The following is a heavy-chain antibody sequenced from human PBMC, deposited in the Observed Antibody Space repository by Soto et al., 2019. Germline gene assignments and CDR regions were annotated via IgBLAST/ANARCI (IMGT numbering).Heavy chain of an antibody. J-gene: IGHJ4*02. CDR3: ARDLAAAGPGLDY. V-gene: IGHV1-3*01. Sequence: ASVKVSCKASGYTFTSYAMHWVRQAPGQRLERMGWINAGNGNTKYSQKFQGRVTITRDTSASTAYMELSSLRSEDTAVYYCARDLAAAGPGLDYWGQGTLVTVSS. D-gene: IGHD6-13*01. CDR1: GYTFTSYA. CDR2: INAGNGNT.